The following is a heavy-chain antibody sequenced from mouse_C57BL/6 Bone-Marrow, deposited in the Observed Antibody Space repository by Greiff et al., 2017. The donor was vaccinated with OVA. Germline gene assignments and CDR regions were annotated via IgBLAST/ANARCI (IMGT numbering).Heavy chain of an antibody. CDR2: IDPSDSYT. CDR3: ARRGGFLFAY. V-gene: IGHV1-69*01. CDR1: GYTFTSYW. J-gene: IGHJ3*01. Sequence: QVQLQQSGAELVMPGASVKLSCKASGYTFTSYWMHWVKQRPGQGLEWIGEIDPSDSYTNYNQKFKGKSTLTVDKSSSTAYMQRSSLTSEDSAVYYCARRGGFLFAYWGQGTLVTVSA.